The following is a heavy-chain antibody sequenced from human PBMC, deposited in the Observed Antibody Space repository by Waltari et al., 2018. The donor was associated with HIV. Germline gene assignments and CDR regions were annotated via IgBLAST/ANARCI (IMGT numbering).Heavy chain of an antibody. CDR2: IYHSGTT. D-gene: IGHD3-10*01. V-gene: IGHV4-4*02. Sequence: QVQLQESGPGLVKPSGTLSLTCTVSGGSISSINWWNWVRQTPGEGLEWIGEIYHSGTTNYNPSLKSRVTILLDKSKNQFSLKLESVTAADTAVYYCVRGRSNGSGSYSRWGQGILVTVSS. J-gene: IGHJ4*02. CDR3: VRGRSNGSGSYSR. CDR1: GGSISSINW.